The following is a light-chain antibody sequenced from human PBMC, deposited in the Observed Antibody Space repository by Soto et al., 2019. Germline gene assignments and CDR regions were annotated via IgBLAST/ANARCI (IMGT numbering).Light chain of an antibody. CDR2: GAS. CDR1: QSVSSNY. V-gene: IGKV3-20*01. CDR3: QQYGSSPPIT. Sequence: IVLKQSPGTLSLSPGERATLSCRASQSVSSNYLAWYQQKPGQAPRLLIYGASSRATGVPDRFSGSGSGTDFTLTISRLEPEDFAVYYCQQYGSSPPITFGQGTRLEIK. J-gene: IGKJ5*01.